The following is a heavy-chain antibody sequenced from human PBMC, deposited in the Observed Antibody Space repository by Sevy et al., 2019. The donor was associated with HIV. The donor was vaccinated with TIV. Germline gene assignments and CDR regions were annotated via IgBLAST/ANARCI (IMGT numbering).Heavy chain of an antibody. V-gene: IGHV3-30*02. J-gene: IGHJ6*02. D-gene: IGHD3-3*01. Sequence: GGSLRLSCAASGFRFSDYGMRWVRQAPGKGLEWVSLIRFDGSMKYIVDSLKGRFNISRDKVKDTLYLQMNSLRPEHTAVYYCAKDHYDYRTGYYGYYGMDVWGQGTTVTVSS. CDR2: IRFDGSMK. CDR3: AKDHYDYRTGYYGYYGMDV. CDR1: GFRFSDYG.